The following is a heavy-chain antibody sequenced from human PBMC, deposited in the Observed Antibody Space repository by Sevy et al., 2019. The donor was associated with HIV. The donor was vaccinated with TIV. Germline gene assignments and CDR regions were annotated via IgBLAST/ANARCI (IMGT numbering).Heavy chain of an antibody. V-gene: IGHV3-30*03. Sequence: GGSLRLSCATSGFTFSNYGMHWVRQAPGKGLEWVAVISYDGTNKYYAYSVKGRFTISRDNSKSTLFLQMNSLRADDTALYYCARGYSGYEYWYLDLWGRGTLVTVSS. CDR1: GFTFSNYG. CDR2: ISYDGTNK. J-gene: IGHJ2*01. D-gene: IGHD5-12*01. CDR3: ARGYSGYEYWYLDL.